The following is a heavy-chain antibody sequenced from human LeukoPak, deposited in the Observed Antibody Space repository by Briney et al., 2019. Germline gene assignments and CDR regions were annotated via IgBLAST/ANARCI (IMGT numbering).Heavy chain of an antibody. J-gene: IGHJ4*02. CDR1: GFTFSNYA. CDR3: AREFSGSNYGFPFDY. CDR2: ISGSGGST. D-gene: IGHD1-26*01. V-gene: IGHV3-23*01. Sequence: GGSLRLSWAASGFTFSNYAMNWVRQAPGKGLEWVSSISGSGGSTYYADSVKGRFTISRDNSKNSLYLQMNSLRAEDTAVYYCAREFSGSNYGFPFDYWGQGTLVTVSS.